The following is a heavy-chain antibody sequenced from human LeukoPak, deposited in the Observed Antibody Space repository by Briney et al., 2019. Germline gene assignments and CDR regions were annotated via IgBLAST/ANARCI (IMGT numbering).Heavy chain of an antibody. CDR3: AKDEATSGGGLAS. V-gene: IGHV3-53*01. Sequence: PGGSLIPSCAASGFTVSGTHMSWVRQAPGKGLEWVAAMYTGGTTYYADSVTGRFTISRDNSKNTLYLHMNSLGAEDTAVYYCAKDEATSGGGLASWGQGTLVSVSS. CDR1: GFTVSGTH. CDR2: MYTGGTT. D-gene: IGHD3-16*01. J-gene: IGHJ4*02.